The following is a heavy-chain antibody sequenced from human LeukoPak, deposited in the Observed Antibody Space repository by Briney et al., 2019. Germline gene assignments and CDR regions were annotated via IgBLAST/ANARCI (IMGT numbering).Heavy chain of an antibody. Sequence: GGSLRLSCAASGFTFSSYSMNWVRQAPGKGLEWVSSISSSSSYIYYADSVKGRFTISRDNAKNPLYLQMNSLRAEDTAVYYCARATDGYNAEGDYWGQGTLVTVSS. J-gene: IGHJ4*02. CDR3: ARATDGYNAEGDY. V-gene: IGHV3-21*01. D-gene: IGHD5-24*01. CDR2: ISSSSSYI. CDR1: GFTFSSYS.